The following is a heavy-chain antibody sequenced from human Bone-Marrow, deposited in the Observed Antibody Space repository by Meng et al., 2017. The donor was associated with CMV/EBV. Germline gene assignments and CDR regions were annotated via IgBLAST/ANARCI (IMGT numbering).Heavy chain of an antibody. V-gene: IGHV3-74*01. Sequence: GESLKISCAASGFTFSTYWMHWVRQAPGKGLVWVSRINSDGSRTNYADSVKGRFTISRDNAKNILCLQMNSLRAEDTAVYYCARGITPFMTTSGLARRPPYGMDVWGQGTTVTVSS. J-gene: IGHJ6*02. CDR1: GFTFSTYW. CDR3: ARGITPFMTTSGLARRPPYGMDV. D-gene: IGHD3/OR15-3a*01. CDR2: INSDGSRT.